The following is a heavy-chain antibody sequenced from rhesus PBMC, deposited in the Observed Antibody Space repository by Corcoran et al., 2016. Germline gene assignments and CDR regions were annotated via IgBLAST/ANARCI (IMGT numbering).Heavy chain of an antibody. J-gene: IGHJ2*01. Sequence: QLQLPESDPGLVKPSETLSVTCAVSGGSISSSYWSWIRQAPGKGLEWIGYIYGRGRSTNYNPPLRRRVTLSGDTSKNQLSLKLSSVTAADTAVYYCASGSAGIYGDVDLWGPGTPITISS. CDR3: ASGSAGIYGDVDL. V-gene: IGHV4-169*02. D-gene: IGHD1-1*01. CDR2: IYGRGRST. CDR1: GGSISSSY.